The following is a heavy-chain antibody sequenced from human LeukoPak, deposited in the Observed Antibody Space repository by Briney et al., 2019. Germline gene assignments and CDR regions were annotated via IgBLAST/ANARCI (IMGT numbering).Heavy chain of an antibody. CDR3: ARGGGVVRGARDYYYMDV. J-gene: IGHJ6*03. D-gene: IGHD3-10*01. Sequence: ASVKVSCKASGYTFTSYDINWVRQATGQGLEWMGWMNPNSGNTGYAQKFQGRVTMTRNTSISTAYMELSSLRSEDTAVYYCARGGGVVRGARDYYYMDVWGKGTTVTVSS. CDR2: MNPNSGNT. V-gene: IGHV1-8*01. CDR1: GYTFTSYD.